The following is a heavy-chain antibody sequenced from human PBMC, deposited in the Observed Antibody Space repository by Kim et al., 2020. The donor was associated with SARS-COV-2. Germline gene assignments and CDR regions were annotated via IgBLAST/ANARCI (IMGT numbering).Heavy chain of an antibody. CDR3: ARGGGGFLDH. V-gene: IGHV3-64*01. J-gene: IGHJ4*02. D-gene: IGHD1-26*01. Sequence: GGSLRLSCAVSGGTFSSYGMVWVRQAPGTGLEYISSINPNGGTTYYANSVKGRCTISRDDSKKTLYVQMDSLTVEDMAVDYFARGGGGFLDHLCQGILV. CDR1: GGTFSSYG. CDR2: INPNGGTT.